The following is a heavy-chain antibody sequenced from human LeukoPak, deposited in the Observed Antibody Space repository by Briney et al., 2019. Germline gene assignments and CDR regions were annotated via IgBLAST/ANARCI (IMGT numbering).Heavy chain of an antibody. D-gene: IGHD6-6*01. V-gene: IGHV1-2*02. CDR1: GYTFTGYY. CDR2: INPNSGGT. Sequence: GASVKVSCKASGYTFTGYYMHWVRQAPGQGLEWMGWINPNSGGTNYAQKFQGRVTMTRDTSISTAYMELSRLRSDDTAVYYCARMAALGSSSDYYYYYGMDVWGQGTTVTVSS. J-gene: IGHJ6*02. CDR3: ARMAALGSSSDYYYYYGMDV.